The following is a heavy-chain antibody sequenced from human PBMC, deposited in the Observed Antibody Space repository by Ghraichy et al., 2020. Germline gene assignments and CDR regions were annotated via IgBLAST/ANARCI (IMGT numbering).Heavy chain of an antibody. Sequence: GESLNISCVASGFSLSRYAMGWVRQAPGKGLEWVSGISAGGGTTYYSDSVKGRFTISRDTSMNTLSLQMNSLGVDDTARYYCARSRSSGFGVDYEYWGQGNLVTVSS. CDR2: ISAGGGTT. J-gene: IGHJ4*02. D-gene: IGHD3-3*01. CDR3: ARSRSSGFGVDYEY. CDR1: GFSLSRYA. V-gene: IGHV3-23*01.